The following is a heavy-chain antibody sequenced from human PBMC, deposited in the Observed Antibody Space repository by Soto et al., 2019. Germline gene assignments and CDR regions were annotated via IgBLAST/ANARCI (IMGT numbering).Heavy chain of an antibody. V-gene: IGHV4-59*08. J-gene: IGHJ3*02. CDR2: IYHSGST. CDR1: SGSISSFY. D-gene: IGHD2-15*01. CDR3: ASLYCSGGSCYTGDPFDI. Sequence: SETLSLTCTVSSGSISSFYYSWIRQPPGKGLVWTWYIYHSGSTNNNPSLKRRVTISDDTSKNQFSLKLRSVTAADTALYYCASLYCSGGSCYTGDPFDIWGQGTMVT.